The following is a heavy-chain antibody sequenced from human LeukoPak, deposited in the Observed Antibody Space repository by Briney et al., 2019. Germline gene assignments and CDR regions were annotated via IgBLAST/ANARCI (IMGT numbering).Heavy chain of an antibody. D-gene: IGHD1-14*01. CDR1: GGSISSSPYY. CDR2: IFHSGSP. Sequence: SETLSLTCTVSGGSISSSPYYWSWIRQPPGKGLEWIGYIFHSGSPNYNPSLKSRVTISLDTSKNHFSLKLTSVTAADTAVYYCARGYLPDYWGQGTLVTVSS. V-gene: IGHV4-61*03. J-gene: IGHJ4*02. CDR3: ARGYLPDY.